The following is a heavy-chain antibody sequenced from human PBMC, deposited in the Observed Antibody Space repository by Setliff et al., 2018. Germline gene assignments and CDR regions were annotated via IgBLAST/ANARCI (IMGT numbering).Heavy chain of an antibody. J-gene: IGHJ6*02. CDR1: GYTFTAYY. V-gene: IGHV1-2*02. D-gene: IGHD3-10*01. CDR2: INPNSGDT. Sequence: ASVKVSCKATGYTFTAYYMHWVRQAPGQGLEWMGWINPNSGDTNYAQNFQGRVTMTRDTSISTAYMELSRLRSDDTAVYHCARDFFYGSGSQAAGGMDVWGQGTTVTVSS. CDR3: ARDFFYGSGSQAAGGMDV.